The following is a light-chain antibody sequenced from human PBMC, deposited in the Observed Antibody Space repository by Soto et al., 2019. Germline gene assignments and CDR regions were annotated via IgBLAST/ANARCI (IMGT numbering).Light chain of an antibody. V-gene: IGKV3-11*01. Sequence: EIVLTQSPATLSLSPGERATLSCRARQSVSNYLAWYQQKPGQAPRLLIYDASNRATGIPARFSGSGSGTDFTLTISSLEPEDFAVYYCQQRSNWPTFGQGTKVDI. CDR1: QSVSNY. CDR3: QQRSNWPT. CDR2: DAS. J-gene: IGKJ1*01.